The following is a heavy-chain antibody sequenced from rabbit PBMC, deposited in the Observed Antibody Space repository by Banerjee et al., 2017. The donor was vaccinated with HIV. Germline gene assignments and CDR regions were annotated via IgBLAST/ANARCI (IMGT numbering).Heavy chain of an antibody. Sequence: QSLEESGGDLVKPGASLTLTCTASGFSFSSGYYMCWVRQAPGKGLEWIGCIYTGSSGSTYYASWAKGRFTISKTSSTTVTLQMTSLTAADTATYFCARDLYPGYTGYGYGVNLWGQGTLVTVS. V-gene: IGHV1S40*01. J-gene: IGHJ4*01. CDR3: ARDLYPGYTGYGYGVNL. CDR2: IYTGSSGST. CDR1: GFSFSSGYY. D-gene: IGHD7-1*01.